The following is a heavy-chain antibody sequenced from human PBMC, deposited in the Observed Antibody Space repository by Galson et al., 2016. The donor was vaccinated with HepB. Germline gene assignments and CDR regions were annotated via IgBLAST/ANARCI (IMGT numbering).Heavy chain of an antibody. CDR1: GFTFSSYS. V-gene: IGHV3-21*01. CDR2: ISSSGNYI. D-gene: IGHD2/OR15-2a*01. J-gene: IGHJ4*02. CDR3: ARDGSIFDY. Sequence: SLRLSCAASGFTFSSYSMKWVRQAPGKGLEWVSSISSSGNYIYYADSVKGRFTISRDNAKNSLYLQMSSLRAEDTAVYFCARDGSIFDYWGQGTLVTVSS.